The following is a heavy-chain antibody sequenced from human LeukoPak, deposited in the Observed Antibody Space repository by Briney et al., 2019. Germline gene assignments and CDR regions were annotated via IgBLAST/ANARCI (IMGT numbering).Heavy chain of an antibody. CDR2: ISSSGSTI. CDR3: AKDSILRAFDY. J-gene: IGHJ4*02. Sequence: GGSLRLSCAASGFTFSSYSMNWVRQAPGKGLEWVSYISSSGSTIYYADSVKGRFTISRDNSKNTLYLQMNSLRAEDTAVYYCAKDSILRAFDYWGQGTLVTVSS. CDR1: GFTFSSYS. V-gene: IGHV3-48*01. D-gene: IGHD2/OR15-2a*01.